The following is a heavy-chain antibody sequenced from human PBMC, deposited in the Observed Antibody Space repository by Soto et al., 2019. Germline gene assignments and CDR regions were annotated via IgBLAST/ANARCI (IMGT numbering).Heavy chain of an antibody. J-gene: IGHJ4*02. V-gene: IGHV3-9*01. D-gene: IGHD3-9*01. Sequence: EVQLVESGGGLVQSGTSLRLSCAASGLTFDDYAMHWVRQAPGKDLEWVSGISWNSGSIGYADSVKGRFTISRDNAKNSXCLQMNSLRAGDTALYYCASGRGYDILTGYYPYFDYWGQGTLVTVSS. CDR3: ASGRGYDILTGYYPYFDY. CDR1: GLTFDDYA. CDR2: ISWNSGSI.